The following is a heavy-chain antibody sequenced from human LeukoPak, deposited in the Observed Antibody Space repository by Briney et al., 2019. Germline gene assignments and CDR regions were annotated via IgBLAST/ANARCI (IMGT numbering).Heavy chain of an antibody. CDR3: AKGGPSRDGYNF. D-gene: IGHD5-24*01. Sequence: GGSLRLSCAASEFTFSNYGMHWVRQAPGKGLEWVAFIRYDGTNKYYADSVKGRFTISRDNSKNTLYLQMNSLRAEDTAVYYCAKGGPSRDGYNFWGQGTMVTVSS. CDR2: IRYDGTNK. J-gene: IGHJ3*01. V-gene: IGHV3-30*02. CDR1: EFTFSNYG.